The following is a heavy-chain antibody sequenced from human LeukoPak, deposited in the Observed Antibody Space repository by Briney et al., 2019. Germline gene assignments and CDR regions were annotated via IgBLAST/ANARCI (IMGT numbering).Heavy chain of an antibody. CDR3: ARARGSTPFDY. V-gene: IGHV3-30-3*01. J-gene: IGHJ4*02. CDR2: ISYDGSNK. D-gene: IGHD3-10*01. Sequence: PGGSLRLSCAASGFTFSSYAMHWVRQAPGKGLEWVAVISYDGSNKYYADSVKGRFTISRDNSKNTLYLQMNSLRAEDTAVYDCARARGSTPFDYWGQGTLVTVSS. CDR1: GFTFSSYA.